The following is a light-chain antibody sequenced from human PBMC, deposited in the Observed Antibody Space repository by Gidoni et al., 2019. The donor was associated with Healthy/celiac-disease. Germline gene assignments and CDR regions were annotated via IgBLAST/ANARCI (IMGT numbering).Light chain of an antibody. CDR2: AAS. V-gene: IGKV1-9*01. CDR3: QQLNSYPPA. Sequence: DIQLTQSPSFLSASVGDRVTIPCRASQGISSYLAWYQQKPVKGTKLLIYAASTLQSGVPSRFSGSGSGTEFTLTISSLQPEDFATYYCQQLNSYPPAFGQGTKVEIK. J-gene: IGKJ1*01. CDR1: QGISSY.